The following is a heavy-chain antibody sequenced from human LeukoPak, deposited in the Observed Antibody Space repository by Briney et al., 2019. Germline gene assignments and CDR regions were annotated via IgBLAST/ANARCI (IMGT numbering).Heavy chain of an antibody. Sequence: GASVRVSCKASGYTFTSYDINWVRQATGQGLEWMGWMNANSGNTGYAQKFQGRVTMTRNTSISTAYMELSSLRSEDTAVYYCARGRRGGVVIKTRNWFDPWGQGTLVTVSS. CDR1: GYTFTSYD. J-gene: IGHJ5*02. D-gene: IGHD3-3*01. CDR3: ARGRRGGVVIKTRNWFDP. V-gene: IGHV1-8*01. CDR2: MNANSGNT.